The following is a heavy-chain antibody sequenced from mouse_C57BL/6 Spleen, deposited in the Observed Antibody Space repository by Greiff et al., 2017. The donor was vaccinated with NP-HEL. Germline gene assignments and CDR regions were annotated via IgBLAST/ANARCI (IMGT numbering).Heavy chain of an antibody. V-gene: IGHV1-52*01. CDR1: GYTFTSYW. J-gene: IGHJ2*01. CDR2: IDPSDSET. Sequence: QVQLQQPGAELVRPGSSVKLSCKASGYTFTSYWMHWVKQRPIQGLEWIGNIDPSDSETHYNQKFKDKATLTVDKSSSTAYMQLSSLTSEDSAVYYGARKALTGTMDYWGQGTTLTVSS. CDR3: ARKALTGTMDY. D-gene: IGHD4-1*01.